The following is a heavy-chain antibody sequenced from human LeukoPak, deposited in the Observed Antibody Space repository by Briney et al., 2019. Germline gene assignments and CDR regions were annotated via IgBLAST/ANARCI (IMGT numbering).Heavy chain of an antibody. CDR2: IIPIFGIA. CDR3: ASPTYYYDSREYYFDN. Sequence: GASVKVSCKASGGTFTSYVISWVRQAPGQGLEWMGRIIPIFGIANYAQKLQGRVTITADKSTSTAYMELSSLRPEDTAVYYCASPTYYYDSREYYFDNWGQGTLVTVSS. CDR1: GGTFTSYV. V-gene: IGHV1-69*04. J-gene: IGHJ4*02. D-gene: IGHD3-22*01.